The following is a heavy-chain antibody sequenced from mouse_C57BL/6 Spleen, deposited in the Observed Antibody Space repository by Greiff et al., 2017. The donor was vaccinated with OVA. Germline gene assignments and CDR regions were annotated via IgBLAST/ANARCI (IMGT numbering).Heavy chain of an antibody. V-gene: IGHV14-3*01. CDR2: IDPGSGNT. J-gene: IGHJ4*01. D-gene: IGHD2-3*01. Sequence: VQLKESVAELVRPGASVKLSCTASGFTFKNSYMHWVKQRPEQGLEWIGRIDPGSGNTYYPPKFQGQATITADTSTNTAYLQLSSLTSEDTAIYYCAPSYDDYSYDAMDYWGQGTSVTVSA. CDR3: APSYDDYSYDAMDY. CDR1: GFTFKNSY.